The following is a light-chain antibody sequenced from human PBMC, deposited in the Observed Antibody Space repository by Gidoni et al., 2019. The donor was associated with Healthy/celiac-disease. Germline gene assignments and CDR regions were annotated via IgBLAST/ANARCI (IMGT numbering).Light chain of an antibody. CDR3: QQRGNWPLT. CDR1: QCVSSY. Sequence: EIVLTQSPATLSLSPGERATLPCRASQCVSSYLDWYQQKPGQAPRLLIYDASSRATGIPARFSGSGSGTDFTLTISSLEPEDFAVYYCQQRGNWPLTFGGGTKVEIK. J-gene: IGKJ4*01. CDR2: DAS. V-gene: IGKV3-11*01.